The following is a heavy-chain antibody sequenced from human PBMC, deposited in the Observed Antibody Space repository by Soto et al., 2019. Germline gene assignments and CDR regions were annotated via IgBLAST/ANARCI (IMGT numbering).Heavy chain of an antibody. Sequence: QVQLQESGPGLVKPSQTLSLTCTVSVGSISSGGYYWSWIRQHPGKGLEWIGYISYSGSTYYTPALTSRVTISVDTSKNQFSLKLSSVSAADTAVYYCARGRADTKRGSWSYYNDAFDIWGQGTMVTVSS. J-gene: IGHJ3*02. V-gene: IGHV4-31*03. CDR3: ARGRADTKRGSWSYYNDAFDI. CDR2: ISYSGST. CDR1: VGSISSGGYY. D-gene: IGHD1-26*01.